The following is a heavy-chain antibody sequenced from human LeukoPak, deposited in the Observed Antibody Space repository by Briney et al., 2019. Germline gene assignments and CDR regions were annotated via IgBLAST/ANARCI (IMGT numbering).Heavy chain of an antibody. CDR2: IIPILGIA. V-gene: IGHV1-69*04. CDR3: AREEWDIVVVVAATPRWFDP. CDR1: GGTFSSYA. Sequence: SVKVSCKASGGTFSSYAISWVRQAPGQGLEWMGRIIPILGIANYAQKFQGRVTITADKSTSTAYMELSSLRSEDTAVYCCAREEWDIVVVVAATPRWFDPWGQGTLVTVSS. D-gene: IGHD2-15*01. J-gene: IGHJ5*02.